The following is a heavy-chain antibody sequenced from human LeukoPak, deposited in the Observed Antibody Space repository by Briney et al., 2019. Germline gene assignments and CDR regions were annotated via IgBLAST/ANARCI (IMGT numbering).Heavy chain of an antibody. CDR3: AKSGSYQSDAFDI. D-gene: IGHD1-26*01. J-gene: IGHJ3*02. V-gene: IGHV4-61*01. CDR1: GDSVSSGSYS. CDR2: IFYRGST. Sequence: SETLSLTCTVSGDSVSSGSYSWSWIRQPPGKGLEWIGYIFYRGSTSYNPSLKSRLTISADSSKNQFSLKLSSVTAADTAVYYCAKSGSYQSDAFDIWGQGTMVTVSS.